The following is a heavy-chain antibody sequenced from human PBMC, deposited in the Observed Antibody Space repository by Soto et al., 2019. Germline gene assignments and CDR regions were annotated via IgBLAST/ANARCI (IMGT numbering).Heavy chain of an antibody. V-gene: IGHV3-23*01. CDR3: AKDVVVTAKTGYFDY. D-gene: IGHD2-21*02. CDR2: ISGSGGST. CDR1: GFTLSSYA. J-gene: IGHJ4*02. Sequence: HPGGSLRLSCAASGFTLSSYAMSWVRQAPGKGLEWVSAISGSGGSTYYADSVKGRFTISRDNSKNTLYLQMNSLRAEDTAVYYCAKDVVVTAKTGYFDYWGQGTLVTVSS.